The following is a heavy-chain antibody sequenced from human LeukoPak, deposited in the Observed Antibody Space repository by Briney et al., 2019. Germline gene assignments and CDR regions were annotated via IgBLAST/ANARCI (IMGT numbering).Heavy chain of an antibody. CDR1: GFTFSGSA. CDR2: IRSKANSYAT. J-gene: IGHJ6*03. CDR3: AKGGGPPRYYYYMDV. Sequence: GGSLRLSCAASGFTFSGSAMHWVRQASGKGLEWVGRIRSKANSYATAYAASVKGRFTISRDNSKNTLYLQMNSLRAEDTAVYYCAKGGGPPRYYYYMDVWGKGTTVTISS. V-gene: IGHV3-73*01. D-gene: IGHD3-16*01.